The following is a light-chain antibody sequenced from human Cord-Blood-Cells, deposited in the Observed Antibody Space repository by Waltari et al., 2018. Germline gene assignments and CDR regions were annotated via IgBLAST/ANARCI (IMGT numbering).Light chain of an antibody. Sequence: SYELTQPPSASVSPGPTASITCSGDKLGDKYACWYHQKPGQSPVLVIYQDNTRPSGIPERFSGSNSGNTATLTISGTQAMDEADYYCQAWDSSTVVFGGGTKLTVL. J-gene: IGLJ2*01. CDR1: KLGDKY. CDR3: QAWDSSTVV. CDR2: QDN. V-gene: IGLV3-1*01.